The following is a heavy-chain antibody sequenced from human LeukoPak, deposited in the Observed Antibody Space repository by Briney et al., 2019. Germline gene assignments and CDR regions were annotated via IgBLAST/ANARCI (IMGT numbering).Heavy chain of an antibody. J-gene: IGHJ4*02. V-gene: IGHV3-66*01. CDR2: IHTGGST. CDR3: ARDWDNLWSGYYV. CDR1: GFAVSGNF. D-gene: IGHD3-3*01. Sequence: GGSLRLSCAVSGFAVSGNFMNWVRQAPGKGLEWVSVIHTGGSTFYADSVKGRFIISRDNSKNTLYLQMNSLRAEDTAVYYCARDWDNLWSGYYVWGQGTLVTVSS.